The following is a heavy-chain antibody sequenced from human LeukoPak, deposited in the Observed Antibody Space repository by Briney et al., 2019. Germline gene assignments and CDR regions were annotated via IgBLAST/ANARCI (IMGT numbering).Heavy chain of an antibody. J-gene: IGHJ4*02. CDR1: GFTFSGYA. CDR2: VKPDGSEK. V-gene: IGHV3-7*01. CDR3: ARDRGYYVFDY. Sequence: GGSLRLSCAASGFTFSGYAMTWVRQAPGKGLEWVAHVKPDGSEKSYVDSVKGRFTISRDNAQNSLYLQMNSLRAEDTAVYYCARDRGYYVFDYWGQGTLVTVSS. D-gene: IGHD3-22*01.